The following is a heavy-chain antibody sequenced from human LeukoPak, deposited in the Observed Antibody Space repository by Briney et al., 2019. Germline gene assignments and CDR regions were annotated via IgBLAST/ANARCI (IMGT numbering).Heavy chain of an antibody. Sequence: SLKVSCKASGGTFSSYAISWVRQAPGQGLERMGGIIPIFGTANYAQKFQGRVTITADESTSTAYMELSSLRSEDTAVYYCARGGYYYGSGSYYNKAWYYYYYMDVWGKGTTVTISS. D-gene: IGHD3-10*01. CDR2: IIPIFGTA. V-gene: IGHV1-69*13. CDR1: GGTFSSYA. CDR3: ARGGYYYGSGSYYNKAWYYYYYMDV. J-gene: IGHJ6*03.